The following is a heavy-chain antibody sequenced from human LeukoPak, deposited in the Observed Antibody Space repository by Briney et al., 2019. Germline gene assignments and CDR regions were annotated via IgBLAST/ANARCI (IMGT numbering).Heavy chain of an antibody. CDR1: GFTFSSYG. Sequence: GGSLRLSCAASGFTFSSYGMSWVRQAPGKGLEWVSAISGSGGSTYYADSVKGRFTISRDNSKNTLYLQMNSLRAEDTAVYYCAKGTGYSSSWNDYWGQGTLVTVSS. V-gene: IGHV3-23*01. D-gene: IGHD6-13*01. CDR2: ISGSGGST. CDR3: AKGTGYSSSWNDY. J-gene: IGHJ4*02.